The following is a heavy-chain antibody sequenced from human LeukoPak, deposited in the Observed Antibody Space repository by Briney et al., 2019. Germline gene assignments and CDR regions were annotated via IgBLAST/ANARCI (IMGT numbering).Heavy chain of an antibody. J-gene: IGHJ3*02. Sequence: SETLSLTCTVSGGSISTYYWSWIRQPPGKGLEWIGYIYYSGSTNYNPSLKSRVTISVDTSKNQFSLKLSSVTAADTAVYYCARMAVAWAFDIWGQGTMVTVSS. CDR2: IYYSGST. CDR1: GGSISTYY. D-gene: IGHD2-15*01. CDR3: ARMAVAWAFDI. V-gene: IGHV4-59*01.